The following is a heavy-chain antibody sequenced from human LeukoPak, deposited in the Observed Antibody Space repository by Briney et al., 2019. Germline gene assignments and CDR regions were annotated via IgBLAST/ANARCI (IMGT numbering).Heavy chain of an antibody. V-gene: IGHV1-2*02. CDR3: ARTRGDILTGYYQYHFDY. CDR1: GYTFTGYY. D-gene: IGHD3-9*01. Sequence: GASVKVSCKASGYTFTGYYMHWVRQAPGQGLEWMGWINPNSGGTNYAQKFQGRVTMTRDTSISTAYMELSRLRSDDTAVYYCARTRGDILTGYYQYHFDYWGQGTLVTVSS. J-gene: IGHJ4*02. CDR2: INPNSGGT.